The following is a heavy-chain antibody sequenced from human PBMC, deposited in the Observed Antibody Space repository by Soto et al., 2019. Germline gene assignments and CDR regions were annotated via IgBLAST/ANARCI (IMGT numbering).Heavy chain of an antibody. D-gene: IGHD1-20*01. V-gene: IGHV3-23*01. CDR2: ISVSDAFI. CDR1: GFNVGAFA. Sequence: GGSLRLSCVASGFNVGAFAVNWVRQAPGKGLEWVSGISVSDAFIYYADSVRGRFSISRDASENILYLQMNSLRVDDTALYYCTRETVAGITGLDYWGPGTLVTVSS. J-gene: IGHJ4*02. CDR3: TRETVAGITGLDY.